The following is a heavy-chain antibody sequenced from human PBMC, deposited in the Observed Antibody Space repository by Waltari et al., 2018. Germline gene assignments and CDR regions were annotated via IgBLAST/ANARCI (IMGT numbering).Heavy chain of an antibody. CDR1: GYSFTSSW. CDR3: ARLVAAAGTGGYYFDY. Sequence: EVQLVQSGAEVKKPGESLKISCTGSGYSFTSSWIGWVRQMPGKGLEWMGIIYPGDSDTRYSPSFQGQVTISADKSISTAYPQWSSLKASDTAMYYCARLVAAAGTGGYYFDYWGQGTLVTASS. CDR2: IYPGDSDT. D-gene: IGHD6-13*01. V-gene: IGHV5-51*03. J-gene: IGHJ4*02.